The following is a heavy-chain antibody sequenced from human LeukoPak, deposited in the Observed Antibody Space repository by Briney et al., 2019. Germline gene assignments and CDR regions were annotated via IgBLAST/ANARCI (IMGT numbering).Heavy chain of an antibody. D-gene: IGHD2-15*01. J-gene: IGHJ4*02. CDR2: IIPILGIA. Sequence: SVKVSCKASGGTFSSYAISWVRQAPGQGLEWMGRIIPILGIANYAQKFQGRVTITADKSTSTAYMELSSLRAEDTAVYYCARDGDWGGYSRPDQWGQGTLVTVSS. CDR3: ARDGDWGGYSRPDQ. V-gene: IGHV1-69*04. CDR1: GGTFSSYA.